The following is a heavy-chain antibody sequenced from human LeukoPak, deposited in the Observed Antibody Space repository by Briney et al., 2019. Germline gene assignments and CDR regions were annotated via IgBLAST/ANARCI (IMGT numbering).Heavy chain of an antibody. D-gene: IGHD2-2*01. CDR2: INPNSGGT. V-gene: IGHV1-2*02. Sequence: GASVKVSCKASGYTFTGYYMHWVRQAPGQGLEWMRWINPNSGGTNYAQKFQGRVTMTRDTSISTAYMELSRLRSDDTAVYYCARGPFVVVPAADSWFDPWGQGTLVTVSS. CDR1: GYTFTGYY. CDR3: ARGPFVVVPAADSWFDP. J-gene: IGHJ5*02.